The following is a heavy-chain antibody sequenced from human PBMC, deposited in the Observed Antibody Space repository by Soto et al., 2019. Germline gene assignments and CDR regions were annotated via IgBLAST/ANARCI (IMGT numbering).Heavy chain of an antibody. CDR1: GYRFTSYW. CDR3: ASSPRGYCSSTSCRELGNYYGMDV. CDR2: IDPSDSYT. D-gene: IGHD2-2*01. J-gene: IGHJ6*02. Sequence: PGESPKISRRGSGYRFTSYWISRVRQMPGKGLEWMGRIDPSDSYTNYSPSFQGHVTISADKSISTAYLQWSSLKASDTAMYYCASSPRGYCSSTSCRELGNYYGMDVWGQGTTVTVSS. V-gene: IGHV5-10-1*01.